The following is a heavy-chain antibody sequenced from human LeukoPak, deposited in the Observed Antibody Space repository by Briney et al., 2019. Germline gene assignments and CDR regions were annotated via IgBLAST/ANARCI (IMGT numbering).Heavy chain of an antibody. D-gene: IGHD5-12*01. CDR3: ARDQSPLNGGYSEGKVFDC. V-gene: IGHV1-18*01. CDR1: GYTFASYG. Sequence: ASVKVSCKASGYTFASYGINWLRQAPGQGLEWMGRSSLNNVNKNYIEKLQGRVTMTTDTSTSTAHMELRSLRPDDTAVYYCARDQSPLNGGYSEGKVFDCWGQGTLVTVSS. CDR2: SSLNNVNK. J-gene: IGHJ4*02.